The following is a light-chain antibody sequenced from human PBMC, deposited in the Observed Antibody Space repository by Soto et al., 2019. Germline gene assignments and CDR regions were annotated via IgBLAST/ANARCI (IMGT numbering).Light chain of an antibody. Sequence: EIMLTQSPGTLSLSPGERATLSCRASQSLSGGYLAWFQQKPGQTPRLLIYRASNRATDIPDRFSGSGSGTDFTLTISRLEPEDFVVYYCQQNGSLPITFGQGTRLEIK. V-gene: IGKV3-20*01. CDR2: RAS. CDR1: QSLSGGY. CDR3: QQNGSLPIT. J-gene: IGKJ5*01.